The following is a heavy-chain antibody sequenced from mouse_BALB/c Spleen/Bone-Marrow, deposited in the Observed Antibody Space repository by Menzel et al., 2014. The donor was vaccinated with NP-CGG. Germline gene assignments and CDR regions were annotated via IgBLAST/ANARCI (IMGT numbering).Heavy chain of an antibody. Sequence: EVQRVESGGGLVLPGGSRKLSCAASGFTFSSFGMHWVRQAPEKGLEWVAYISSGSSTIYYADTVKGRFTISRDNPKNTLFLQMTSLRSEDTAMYYCAIRDYWGQGTHVTVSA. D-gene: IGHD3-2*02. J-gene: IGHJ3*01. CDR2: ISSGSSTI. V-gene: IGHV5-17*02. CDR3: AIRDY. CDR1: GFTFSSFG.